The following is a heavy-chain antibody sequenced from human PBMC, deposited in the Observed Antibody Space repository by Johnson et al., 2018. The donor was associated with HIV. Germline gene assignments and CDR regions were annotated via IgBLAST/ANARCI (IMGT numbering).Heavy chain of an antibody. V-gene: IGHV3-30*03. CDR3: ARGRMHFLEGGAFDI. Sequence: QVQLVESGGGVVQPGGSLRLSCAASGFTFSSYGMHWVRQAPGKGLEWVAVISYDGSNEYFADSVQGRFTISRDNSNNTLYLQMNSLGTEDTAVYHCARGRMHFLEGGAFDIWGQGTMVTVSS. CDR1: GFTFSSYG. J-gene: IGHJ3*02. CDR2: ISYDGSNE. D-gene: IGHD3-3*01.